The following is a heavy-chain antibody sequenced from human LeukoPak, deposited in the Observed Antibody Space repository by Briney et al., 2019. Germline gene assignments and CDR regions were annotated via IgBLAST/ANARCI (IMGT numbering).Heavy chain of an antibody. J-gene: IGHJ4*02. CDR2: VHDNERSA. D-gene: IGHD3-3*01. Sequence: PGGSLRLSCAASGFTVNNNYMSWVRQAPGKGLVWVSRVHDNERSASYGDSVRGRFTISKDNARNILYLQMDSLRVEDTAVYYCVRGHTGTIFGAVPVNPLGYWGQGTLVTVSS. V-gene: IGHV3-74*01. CDR3: VRGHTGTIFGAVPVNPLGY. CDR1: GFTVNNNY.